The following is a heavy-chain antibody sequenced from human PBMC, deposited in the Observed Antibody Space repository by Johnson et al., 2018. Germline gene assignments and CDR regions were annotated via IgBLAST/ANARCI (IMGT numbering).Heavy chain of an antibody. J-gene: IGHJ3*02. CDR3: AKIRSPDYYDSSGYDAFDI. V-gene: IGHV3-9*01. CDR2: ISWNSGSI. CDR1: GFTFDDYA. Sequence: VQLVQSGGGLVQPSRSLRLSCAASGFTFDDYAMHWVRQAPGKGLEWVSGISWNSGSIGYADSVKGRFTISRDNAKNSLYLQMNSLRAEDTALYYCAKIRSPDYYDSSGYDAFDIWGQGTMVTVSS. D-gene: IGHD3-22*01.